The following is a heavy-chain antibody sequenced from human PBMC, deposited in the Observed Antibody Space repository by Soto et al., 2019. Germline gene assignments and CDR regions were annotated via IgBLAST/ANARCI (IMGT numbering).Heavy chain of an antibody. CDR1: GGSISSGDYY. Sequence: TLSLTCTVSGGSISSGDYYWSWIRQPPGKGLEWIGYIYYSGSTYYNPSLKSRVTISVDTSKNQFSLKLSSVTAADTAVYYCARAEGAAPFDYWGQGTLVTVSS. CDR3: ARAEGAAPFDY. J-gene: IGHJ4*02. D-gene: IGHD1-26*01. CDR2: IYYSGST. V-gene: IGHV4-30-4*01.